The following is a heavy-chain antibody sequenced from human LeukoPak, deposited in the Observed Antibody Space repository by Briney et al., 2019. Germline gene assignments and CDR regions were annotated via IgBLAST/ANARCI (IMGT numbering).Heavy chain of an antibody. CDR2: INHSGST. CDR3: ARHAPFYYYGSGSYMVYYYMDV. Sequence: PSETLSLTCAVYGGSFSGYYWSWIRQPPGKGLEWIGEINHSGSTNYNPSLKSRVTISVDTSKNQFSLKLSSVTAADTAVYYCARHAPFYYYGSGSYMVYYYMDVWGKGTTVTISS. V-gene: IGHV4-34*01. CDR1: GGSFSGYY. D-gene: IGHD3-10*01. J-gene: IGHJ6*03.